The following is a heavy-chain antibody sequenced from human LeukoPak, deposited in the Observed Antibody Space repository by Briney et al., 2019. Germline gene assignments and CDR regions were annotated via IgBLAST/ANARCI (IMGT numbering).Heavy chain of an antibody. CDR3: AVHHSVGDIAWWFDP. CDR2: ISAYNGNT. J-gene: IGHJ5*02. V-gene: IGHV1-18*01. D-gene: IGHD3-10*01. Sequence: ASVKVSCKASGYAFTSYGISWVRQAPGQGVEGMGWISAYNGNTKYAQKLQGRVTMTTDTSTSTAYMELRSLRSDDTAVYYCAVHHSVGDIAWWFDPWGQGTLVTVSS. CDR1: GYAFTSYG.